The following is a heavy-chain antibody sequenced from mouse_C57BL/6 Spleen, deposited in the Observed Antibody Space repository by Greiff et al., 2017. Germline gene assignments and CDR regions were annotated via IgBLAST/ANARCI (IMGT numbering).Heavy chain of an antibody. V-gene: IGHV1-53*01. CDR3: ARGAYGSSHTLYYYAMDY. CDR1: GYTFTSYW. CDR2: INPSNGGT. D-gene: IGHD1-1*01. J-gene: IGHJ4*01. Sequence: QVQLQQPGTELVKPGASVKLSCKASGYTFTSYWMHWVKQRPGQGLEWIGNINPSNGGTNYNEKFKSKATLTVDKSSSTAYMQLSSLTSEDSAVYYCARGAYGSSHTLYYYAMDYWGQGTSVTVSS.